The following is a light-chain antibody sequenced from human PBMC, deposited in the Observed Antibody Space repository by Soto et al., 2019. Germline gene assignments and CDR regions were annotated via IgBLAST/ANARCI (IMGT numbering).Light chain of an antibody. Sequence: IQLTQSPSSLSASVGDRVTISCRASQGISSHLAWYQQKPGKAPRLLIYAASTLQSGVPSRFSGSGSGTDFTLTITSLEPEDFATYYCQQFKNYVTSGQGARLE. V-gene: IGKV1-9*01. CDR3: QQFKNYVT. CDR2: AAS. CDR1: QGISSH. J-gene: IGKJ5*01.